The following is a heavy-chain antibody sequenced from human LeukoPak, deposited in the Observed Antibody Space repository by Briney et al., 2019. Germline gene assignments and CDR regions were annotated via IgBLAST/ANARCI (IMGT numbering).Heavy chain of an antibody. CDR1: GVSISSYY. Sequence: SETLSLTCTVSGVSISSYYWSWVRQPPGKGLEWVGYIYYSGSTNYNPSLKSRVTISVDTSKNQFSLKLSSVTAADTAVYYCARFSSGWYYPGGFDPWGQGTLVTVSS. D-gene: IGHD6-19*01. CDR3: ARFSSGWYYPGGFDP. V-gene: IGHV4-59*01. CDR2: IYYSGST. J-gene: IGHJ5*02.